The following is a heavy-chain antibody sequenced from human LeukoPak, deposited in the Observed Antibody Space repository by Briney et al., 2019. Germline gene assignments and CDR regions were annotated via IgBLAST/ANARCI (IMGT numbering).Heavy chain of an antibody. J-gene: IGHJ4*02. V-gene: IGHV1-18*01. D-gene: IGHD3-10*01. CDR3: ARDLDGSGSYYTDY. CDR2: ISAYNGNT. Sequence: GASVKVSCKASAYTFSNYGFNWVRQAPGQGLEGMGWISAYNGNTKYAQKLQGRFTMSTDTSTSTAYMELRSLTSDDTAVYYCARDLDGSGSYYTDYWGQGTLVTVSS. CDR1: AYTFSNYG.